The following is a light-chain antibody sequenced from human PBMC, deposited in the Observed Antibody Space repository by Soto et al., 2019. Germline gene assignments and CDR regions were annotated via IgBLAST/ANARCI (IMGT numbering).Light chain of an antibody. CDR2: GAS. CDR1: QSVSSSY. CDR3: QQYCSSPTT. V-gene: IGKV3-20*01. Sequence: EIVLTQSPGTLSLSPGERATLSCRASQSVSSSYLAWYQQKPGQAPRLLIYGASSRATGIPDRFSGSGSGTAFTLTISRLEPEDFAVYYCQQYCSSPTTFGQGTKVEIK. J-gene: IGKJ1*01.